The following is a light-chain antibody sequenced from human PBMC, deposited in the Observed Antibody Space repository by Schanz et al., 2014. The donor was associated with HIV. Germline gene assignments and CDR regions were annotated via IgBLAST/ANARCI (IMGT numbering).Light chain of an antibody. Sequence: QSALTQPASVSGSPGQSITISCTGTSSDIGTFDYVSWYQQHPGKAPKLMIFDVTHRPSGVSARFSGSKSGNTASLTISGLQDEDEANYYCSSYTGGRALGVFGGGTKLTVL. V-gene: IGLV2-14*03. J-gene: IGLJ2*01. CDR1: SSDIGTFDY. CDR2: DVT. CDR3: SSYTGGRALGV.